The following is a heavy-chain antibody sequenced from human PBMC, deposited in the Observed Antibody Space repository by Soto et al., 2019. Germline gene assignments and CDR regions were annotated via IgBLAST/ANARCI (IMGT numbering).Heavy chain of an antibody. J-gene: IGHJ4*02. CDR2: IYYSGST. V-gene: IGHV4-59*01. D-gene: IGHD6-6*01. CDR1: GGSISSYY. CDR3: AGTYSSIAARPHDFDY. Sequence: QVQLQESGPGLVKPSETLSLTCTVSGGSISSYYWSWIRQPPGKGLEWIGYIYYSGSTNYNPSLSSRVTISVDQSKNQFSLQLSSVTAADTAVYSCAGTYSSIAARPHDFDYWGQGTLVTVSS.